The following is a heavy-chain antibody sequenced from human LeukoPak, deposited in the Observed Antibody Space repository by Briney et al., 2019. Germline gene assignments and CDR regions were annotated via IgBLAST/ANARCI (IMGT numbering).Heavy chain of an antibody. D-gene: IGHD1-26*01. J-gene: IGHJ4*02. Sequence: GGSLRLSCAASGFTFSSYAMTWVRQAPGKGLEWVSAISGSGDSTYYADSVKGRFTISRDNSKNTLYLQMNSLRADDTAVYYCAKDVVGAINYFDYWGQGTLVTVSS. CDR2: ISGSGDST. V-gene: IGHV3-23*01. CDR3: AKDVVGAINYFDY. CDR1: GFTFSSYA.